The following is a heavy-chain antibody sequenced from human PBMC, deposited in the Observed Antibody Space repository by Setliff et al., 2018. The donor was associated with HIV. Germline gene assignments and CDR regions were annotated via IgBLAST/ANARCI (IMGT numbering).Heavy chain of an antibody. V-gene: IGHV4-61*02. J-gene: IGHJ4*02. D-gene: IGHD3-10*01. Sequence: SETLSLTCTVSGGSISSGSYYWSWIRQPAGKGLEWIGRIYTTGSTYFNPSLKSRVTLSIDTSKNQFSLKLSSVTAADTAVYYCARDRYAGEIDYWGQGTLVTVSS. CDR3: ARDRYAGEIDY. CDR1: GGSISSGSYY. CDR2: IYTTGST.